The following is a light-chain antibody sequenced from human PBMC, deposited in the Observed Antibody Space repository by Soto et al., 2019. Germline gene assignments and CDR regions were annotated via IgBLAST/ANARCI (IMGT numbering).Light chain of an antibody. CDR1: HDINTR. V-gene: IGKV1-5*01. CDR2: DTS. J-gene: IGKJ1*01. Sequence: EMQLTQSPATLSSSTGDRVTLSCRASHDINTRLAWYQHKPGKAPKFLIYDTSTVDGGIPARFSASGSGTEFTLTISSLQPDDFATYYCQQYNDYPRTFGQGTKVDIK. CDR3: QQYNDYPRT.